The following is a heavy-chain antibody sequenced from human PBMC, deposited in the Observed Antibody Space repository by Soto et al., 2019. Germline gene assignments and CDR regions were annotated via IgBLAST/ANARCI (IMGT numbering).Heavy chain of an antibody. J-gene: IGHJ4*02. CDR3: ARHYYILTGYDFIDY. V-gene: IGHV5-51*01. CDR1: GFSFTSYW. CDR2: IYPDDSDT. D-gene: IGHD3-9*01. Sequence: GESLKISCKGSGFSFTSYWIAWVRQMPGKGLEWMGIIYPDDSDTRYSPSFQGQVTISADRSISTAYLQWGSLQASDTAMYYCARHYYILTGYDFIDYWGQGTLVTVSS.